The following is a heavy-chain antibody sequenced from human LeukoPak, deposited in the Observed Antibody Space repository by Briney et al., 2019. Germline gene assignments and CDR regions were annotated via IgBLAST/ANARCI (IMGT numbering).Heavy chain of an antibody. V-gene: IGHV3-7*01. D-gene: IGHD1-26*01. J-gene: IGHJ4*02. CDR2: IREDGNKD. Sequence: GGSLRLSCAASGFTFSSYWMSWVRQAPGKGLEWVANIREDGNKDNYIDSVRGRFTSSRDNAKTSLYLQMNSLRAEDTAVYYCARDEVGGPLKYWGQGILVTVSS. CDR1: GFTFSSYW. CDR3: ARDEVGGPLKY.